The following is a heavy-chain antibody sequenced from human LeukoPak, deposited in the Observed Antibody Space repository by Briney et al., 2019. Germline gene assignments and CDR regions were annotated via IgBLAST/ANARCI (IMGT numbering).Heavy chain of an antibody. V-gene: IGHV4-59*08. CDR2: ISYSGST. Sequence: SETLSLTCTVSGGSISSYYWSWIRQPPGKGLEWIGYISYSGSTNYNPSLKSRVTISIDTSKNQFSLKLRSVTAADTAIYYCARQGYDILTGYIDAFDIWGQGTMVTVS. CDR3: ARQGYDILTGYIDAFDI. J-gene: IGHJ3*02. CDR1: GGSISSYY. D-gene: IGHD3-9*01.